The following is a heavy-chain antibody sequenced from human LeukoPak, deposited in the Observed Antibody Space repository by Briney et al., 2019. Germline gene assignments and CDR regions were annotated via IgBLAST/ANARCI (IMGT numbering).Heavy chain of an antibody. CDR2: ISGSGGRT. Sequence: GGSLRLSCAAPGFTFSSYAMSWVRQAPGKGLEWVSAISGSGGRTYYADSVKGRFTISRDNSKNTLYLQMNRLRAEDTAVYYCAKVLVYDRSGDDAFDIWGQGTMVTVSS. J-gene: IGHJ3*02. D-gene: IGHD3-22*01. CDR3: AKVLVYDRSGDDAFDI. CDR1: GFTFSSYA. V-gene: IGHV3-23*01.